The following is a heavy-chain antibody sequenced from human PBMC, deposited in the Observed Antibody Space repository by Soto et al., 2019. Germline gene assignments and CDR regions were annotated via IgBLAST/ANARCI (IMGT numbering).Heavy chain of an antibody. V-gene: IGHV3-30-3*01. CDR2: ISYDGSNK. CDR3: ARGNSSSWYPPDY. Sequence: GGSLRLSCAASGFTFSSYAMHWVRQAPGKGLEWVAVISYDGSNKYYADSVKGRFTISRDNSKNTLYLQMNSLRAEDTAVYYCARGNSSSWYPPDYWGQGTLVTVSS. D-gene: IGHD6-13*01. J-gene: IGHJ4*02. CDR1: GFTFSSYA.